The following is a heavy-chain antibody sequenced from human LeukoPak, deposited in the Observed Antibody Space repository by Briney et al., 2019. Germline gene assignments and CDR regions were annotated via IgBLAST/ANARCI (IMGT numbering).Heavy chain of an antibody. CDR3: ARHNYGDYFPALSLDY. CDR1: GDSISDYY. D-gene: IGHD4-17*01. V-gene: IGHV4-59*08. Sequence: SETLSLTCTVSGDSISDYYWSWIRQPPGKGLERIGYIYYSGSTNHNPSLKSRVTISVDTSKNQFSLKLRSVTAADTAVYYCARHNYGDYFPALSLDYWGQGTLVTVSS. CDR2: IYYSGST. J-gene: IGHJ4*02.